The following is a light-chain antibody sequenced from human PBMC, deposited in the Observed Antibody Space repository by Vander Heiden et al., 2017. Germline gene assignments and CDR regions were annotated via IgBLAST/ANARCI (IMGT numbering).Light chain of an antibody. CDR2: WAS. Sequence: DIVMTQSPDSLAVSLGERATINCKSSQSVLYSSNNKNYLAWYQQKPGQPPKLLIYWASTRESGVPDRFSGSGSGTDFTLTISSLQAEDVAVYYCQQDDSTLYTFGQGIKLXIK. J-gene: IGKJ2*01. V-gene: IGKV4-1*01. CDR3: QQDDSTLYT. CDR1: QSVLYSSNNKNY.